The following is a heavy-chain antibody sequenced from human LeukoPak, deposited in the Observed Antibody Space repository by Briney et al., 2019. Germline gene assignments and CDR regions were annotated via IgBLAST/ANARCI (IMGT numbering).Heavy chain of an antibody. V-gene: IGHV3-30*18. CDR1: GFTFSSYG. J-gene: IGHJ6*02. D-gene: IGHD1-1*01. CDR2: ISYDGSNK. Sequence: GRSLRLSCAASGFTFSSYGMHWVRQAPGKGLEWVAVISYDGSNKYYADSVKGRFTISRDNSKNTLYLQMNSLRAEDTAVYYCAKDLSKVHDYYYYGMDVWGQGTTVTVSS. CDR3: AKDLSKVHDYYYYGMDV.